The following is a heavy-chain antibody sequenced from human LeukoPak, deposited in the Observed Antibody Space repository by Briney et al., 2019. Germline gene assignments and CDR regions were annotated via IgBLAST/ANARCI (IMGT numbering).Heavy chain of an antibody. Sequence: GGSLRLSCVASGFTFSNYAMNWVRQAPGKGPEWVSAISGSGENTYYADSVRGRFTISRDNPRNTLYLQLNSLRAEDTAIYYCAKDLGTVPAAVIAFDIWGQGTMVTVSS. CDR3: AKDLGTVPAAVIAFDI. D-gene: IGHD2-2*01. V-gene: IGHV3-23*01. J-gene: IGHJ3*02. CDR1: GFTFSNYA. CDR2: ISGSGENT.